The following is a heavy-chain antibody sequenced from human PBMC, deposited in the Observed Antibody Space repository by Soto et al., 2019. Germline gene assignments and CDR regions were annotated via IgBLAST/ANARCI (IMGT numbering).Heavy chain of an antibody. CDR1: GFSLSTSGMC. V-gene: IGHV2-70*01. CDR3: ARTPIVGATHYGMDV. CDR2: IDWDDDK. Sequence: SGPTLVNPTQTLTLTCTFSGFSLSTSGMCVSWIRQPPGKALEWLALIDWDDDKYYSTSLKTRLTISKDTSKNQVVLTMTNMDPVDTATYYCARTPIVGATHYGMDVWGQGTRVTVSS. J-gene: IGHJ6*02. D-gene: IGHD1-26*01.